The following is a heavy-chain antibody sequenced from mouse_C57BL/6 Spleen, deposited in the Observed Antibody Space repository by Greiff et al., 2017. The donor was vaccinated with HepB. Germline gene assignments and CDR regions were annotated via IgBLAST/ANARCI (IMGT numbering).Heavy chain of an antibody. CDR2: IYPGDGDT. Sequence: QVQLKESGAELVKPGASVKISCKASGYAFSSYWMNWVKQRPGKGLEWIGQIYPGDGDTNYNGKFKGKATLTADKSSSTAYMQLSSLTSEDSAVYFCAREVVATDYYAMDYWGQGTSVTVSS. V-gene: IGHV1-80*01. J-gene: IGHJ4*01. CDR3: AREVVATDYYAMDY. CDR1: GYAFSSYW. D-gene: IGHD1-1*01.